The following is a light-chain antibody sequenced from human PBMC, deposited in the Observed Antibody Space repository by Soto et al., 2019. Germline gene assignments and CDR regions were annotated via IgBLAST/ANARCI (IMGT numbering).Light chain of an antibody. Sequence: QSALTQPPSASGSPGQSVAISCIGTSSDVGAYNFVSWYQQHPGKAPKLLIYEVTYRPSGISDRFSGSKSGYTASLTISGLQAEDESDYYCSSYTTSSTWVFGGGTKLTVL. CDR2: EVT. V-gene: IGLV2-14*01. CDR1: SSDVGAYNF. J-gene: IGLJ3*02. CDR3: SSYTTSSTWV.